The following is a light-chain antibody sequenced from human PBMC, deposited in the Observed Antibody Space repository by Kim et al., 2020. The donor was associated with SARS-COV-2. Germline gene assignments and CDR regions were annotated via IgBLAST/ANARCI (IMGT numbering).Light chain of an antibody. V-gene: IGKV1-5*03. CDR2: KTS. J-gene: IGKJ2*01. CDR1: QNISGW. CDR3: QHYSAYLYP. Sequence: SASVGDRVTISCRDSQNISGWLAWYQQGSGKAPKLLIYKTSFLEKGVPSRFGGSGSGTEFTLTISGLQPDDFATNYCQHYSAYLYPFGQGTKLEI.